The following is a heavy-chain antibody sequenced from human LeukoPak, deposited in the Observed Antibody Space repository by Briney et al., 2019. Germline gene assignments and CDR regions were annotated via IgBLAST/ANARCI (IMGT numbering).Heavy chain of an antibody. CDR2: ISSSSSTI. J-gene: IGHJ3*02. V-gene: IGHV3-48*01. D-gene: IGHD4-17*01. Sequence: GGSLRLSCAASGFTFSSYSMNWVRQAPGKGLEWVSYISSSSSTIYYADSVKGRFTISRDNAKNSLYLQMNSLRAEDTAVYYCARLFRGDYADAFDIWGQGSMVTVSS. CDR1: GFTFSSYS. CDR3: ARLFRGDYADAFDI.